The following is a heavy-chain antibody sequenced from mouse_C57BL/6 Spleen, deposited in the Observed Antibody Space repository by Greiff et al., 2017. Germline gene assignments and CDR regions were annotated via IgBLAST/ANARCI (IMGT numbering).Heavy chain of an antibody. CDR3: EGDGYEAMDY. J-gene: IGHJ4*01. D-gene: IGHD2-3*01. V-gene: IGHV1-26*01. CDR1: GYTFTDYY. Sequence: EVQLQQSGPELVKPGASVKISCKASGYTFTDYYMNWVKQSHGKSLEWIGDINPNNGGASYNQKFKGKATLTVDKSSSTAYMELRSLTSEDSAVYYCEGDGYEAMDYWGQGTSVTVSS. CDR2: INPNNGGA.